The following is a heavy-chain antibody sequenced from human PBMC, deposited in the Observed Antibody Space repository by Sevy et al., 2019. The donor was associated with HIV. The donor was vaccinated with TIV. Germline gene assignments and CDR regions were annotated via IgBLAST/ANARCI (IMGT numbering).Heavy chain of an antibody. CDR1: GNTLTQLS. J-gene: IGHJ4*02. CDR2: FDPEDDER. V-gene: IGHV1-24*01. CDR3: ATTKDYYENSGDPFDY. D-gene: IGHD3-22*01. Sequence: ASVKVSCKVSGNTLTQLSMHWVRQVPGKGLEWMGSFDPEDDERIYAQKFQGRVTMTEDTSTDTAYMEMSSLKSEDTAVYYCATTKDYYENSGDPFDYWGQGTLVTVSS.